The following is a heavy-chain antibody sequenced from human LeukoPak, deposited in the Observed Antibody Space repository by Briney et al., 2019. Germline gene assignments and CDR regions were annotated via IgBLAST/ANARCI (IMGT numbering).Heavy chain of an antibody. CDR2: ISSSGTYI. V-gene: IGHV3-21*01. D-gene: IGHD5-12*01. J-gene: IGHJ3*02. CDR3: ARGGGYSGYDLDAFDI. Sequence: GGSLRLSCAASGFTFSRDSMHWVRQAPGKGLEWVSSISSSGTYIYYADSVKGRFTISRDNAKNSLHLQMNSLRAEDTAVYYCARGGGYSGYDLDAFDIRGQGTMVTVSS. CDR1: GFTFSRDS.